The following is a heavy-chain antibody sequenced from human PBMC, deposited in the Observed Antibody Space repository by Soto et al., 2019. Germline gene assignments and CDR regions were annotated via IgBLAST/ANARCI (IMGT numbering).Heavy chain of an antibody. V-gene: IGHV3-74*01. D-gene: IGHD3-22*01. CDR2: INSDGSST. J-gene: IGHJ4*02. CDR3: AREHYDNPLPDY. Sequence: EVQLVESGGGLVQPGGSLRLSCAASGFTFSSYWMHWVRQAPGKGLVWVSRINSDGSSTTYADSVKGRFTISRDNAKNTLYLQMNSLRAEDTAVYYCAREHYDNPLPDYWGQGTLVTVSS. CDR1: GFTFSSYW.